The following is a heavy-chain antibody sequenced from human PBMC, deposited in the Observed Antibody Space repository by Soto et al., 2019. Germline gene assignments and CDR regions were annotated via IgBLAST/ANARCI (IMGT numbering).Heavy chain of an antibody. D-gene: IGHD5-18*01. CDR2: ISSSGSTI. CDR3: ARAEEDTAMEPFDY. CDR1: GFTFSDYY. J-gene: IGHJ4*02. Sequence: GGSLRLSCAASGFTFSDYYMSWIRQAPGKGLEWVSYISSSGSTIYYAASVKGRFTISRDNAKNSLYLQMNSLRAEDTAVYYCARAEEDTAMEPFDYWGQGTLVTVSS. V-gene: IGHV3-11*01.